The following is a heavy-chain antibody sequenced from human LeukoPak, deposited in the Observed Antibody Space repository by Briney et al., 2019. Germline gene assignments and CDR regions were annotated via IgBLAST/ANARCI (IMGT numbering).Heavy chain of an antibody. CDR3: AKDRSCSGSSCNVGS. CDR2: VSGSGGST. J-gene: IGHJ3*01. D-gene: IGHD2-2*01. CDR1: GFTFSSFA. V-gene: IGHV3-23*01. Sequence: GGSLRLSCAASGFTFSSFAMSWVRQAPGKGLEWVSAVSGSGGSTYYADSVKGRFTTSRDNSKNTLFLQMNSLRAEDTAVYYCAKDRSCSGSSCNVGSWGQGTMVTVSS.